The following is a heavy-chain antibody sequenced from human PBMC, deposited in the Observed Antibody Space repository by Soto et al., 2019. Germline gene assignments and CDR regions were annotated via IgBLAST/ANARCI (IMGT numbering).Heavy chain of an antibody. J-gene: IGHJ4*02. Sequence: GGSLRLSCAASGFTFSTYGMHWVRQAPGTGLEWVAVISFDGSNKYYADSVKGRFTISRDNSKNTLFLQMNSLGVEDTAVYYCAGRVAVAGTLAFWGQGTLVTVSS. CDR3: AGRVAVAGTLAF. D-gene: IGHD6-19*01. CDR2: ISFDGSNK. CDR1: GFTFSTYG. V-gene: IGHV3-30*03.